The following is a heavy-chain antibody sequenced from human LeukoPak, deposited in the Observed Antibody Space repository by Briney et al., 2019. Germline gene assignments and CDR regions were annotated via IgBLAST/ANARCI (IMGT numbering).Heavy chain of an antibody. Sequence: GGSLRLSCAASGFTFDDYAMHWVRQAPGKGLEWVSGISWNSGSIGYADSVKGRFTISRDNAKNSLYLQMNSLRAEDTAVYYCARVAPNYYDSSGYYSPFDYWGQGTLVTVSS. J-gene: IGHJ4*02. CDR3: ARVAPNYYDSSGYYSPFDY. D-gene: IGHD3-22*01. CDR2: ISWNSGSI. V-gene: IGHV3-9*01. CDR1: GFTFDDYA.